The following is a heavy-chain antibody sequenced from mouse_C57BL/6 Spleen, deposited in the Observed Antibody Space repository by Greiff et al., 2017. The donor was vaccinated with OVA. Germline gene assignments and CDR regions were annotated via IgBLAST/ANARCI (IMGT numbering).Heavy chain of an antibody. CDR2: IWPGGGT. CDR3: ARDSSGYVFDY. J-gene: IGHJ2*01. CDR1: GFSLTSYA. Sequence: QVQLKESGPGLVAPSQSLSITCTVSGFSLTSYAISWVRQPPGQGLEWLGVIWPGGGTNYNSALKSRLSISKDNSKSQVFLKMNSLQTDDTARYYWARDSSGYVFDYWGQGTTLTVSS. D-gene: IGHD3-2*01. V-gene: IGHV2-9-1*01.